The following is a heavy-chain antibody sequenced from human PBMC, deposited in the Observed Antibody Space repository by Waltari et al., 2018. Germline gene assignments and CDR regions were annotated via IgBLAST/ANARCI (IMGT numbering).Heavy chain of an antibody. CDR1: GYSISSGYY. V-gene: IGHV4-38-2*01. CDR3: ASQQLVYRDVDY. J-gene: IGHJ4*02. CDR2: IYHSGST. Sequence: QVQLQESGPGLVKPSETLSLTCAVSGYSISSGYYWVWIRQPPGKGLEWIGSIYHSGSTYYNPSLKSRVTISVDTSKNQFSLKLSSVTAADTAVYYCASQQLVYRDVDYWGQGTLVTVSS. D-gene: IGHD6-13*01.